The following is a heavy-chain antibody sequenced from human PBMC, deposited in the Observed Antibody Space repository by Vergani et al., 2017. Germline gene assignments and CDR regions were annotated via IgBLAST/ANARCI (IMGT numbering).Heavy chain of an antibody. V-gene: IGHV3-23*01. Sequence: EVQLLESGGGLVQPGGSLRLTCAASEFTFSNYAMNWVRQAPGKGLEWVSGISGSGVSAYYTDSVKGRFTISRDNSKNMLFLQMNNLRTEDTAIYYCAKQYFVSGNYLLTYWGQGTLVTVSS. CDR3: AKQYFVSGNYLLTY. CDR2: ISGSGVSA. CDR1: EFTFSNYA. D-gene: IGHD3-10*01. J-gene: IGHJ4*02.